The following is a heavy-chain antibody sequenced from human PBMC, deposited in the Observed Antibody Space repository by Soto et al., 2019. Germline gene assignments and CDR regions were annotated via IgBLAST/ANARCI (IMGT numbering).Heavy chain of an antibody. D-gene: IGHD3-9*01. CDR2: IYGVGSI. Sequence: EVQLVESGGGLIKPGGSLRLSCVVSGFGVSTNYMNWVRQAPVKGLDWVSSIYGVGSIYYADSVKGRFTIGRDYFQNTSYLQMNILRSEDRAIYYGARGNDIGGMDVWGQGTTVTVSS. CDR1: GFGVSTNY. J-gene: IGHJ6*01. V-gene: IGHV3-53*01. CDR3: ARGNDIGGMDV.